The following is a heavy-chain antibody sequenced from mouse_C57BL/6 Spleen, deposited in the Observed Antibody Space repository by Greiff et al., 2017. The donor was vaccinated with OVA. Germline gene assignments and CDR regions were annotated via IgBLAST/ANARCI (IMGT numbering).Heavy chain of an antibody. CDR1: GFNIKDYY. D-gene: IGHD2-5*01. CDR2: IDPEDGET. J-gene: IGHJ1*03. Sequence: VQLQQSGAELVKPGASVKLSCTASGFNIKDYYMHWVKQRTEQGLEWIGRIDPEDGETKYAPKFQGKATITADTSSNTAYLQLSSLTSEDTAVYYCASYSNYPYWYFDVWGTGTTVTVSS. V-gene: IGHV14-2*01. CDR3: ASYSNYPYWYFDV.